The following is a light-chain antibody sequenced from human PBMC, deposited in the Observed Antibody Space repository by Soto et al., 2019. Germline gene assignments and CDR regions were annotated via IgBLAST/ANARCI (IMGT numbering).Light chain of an antibody. CDR3: MQALQSPFT. CDR2: LTS. CDR1: QSLLHSNGYKY. V-gene: IGKV2-28*01. J-gene: IGKJ3*01. Sequence: DIVMTQSPLSLPVTPGEPASISCRSSQSLLHSNGYKYLNWDLQKPGQSPLLLIYLTSTRASGVPDRFSGSVSGTDFTLKISKVEADDVGVYYCMQALQSPFTFGPGTKVYIK.